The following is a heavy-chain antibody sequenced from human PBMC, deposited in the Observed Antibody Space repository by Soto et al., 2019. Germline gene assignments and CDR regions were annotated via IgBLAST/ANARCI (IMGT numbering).Heavy chain of an antibody. CDR1: GGSIRTGGYS. CDR3: AREDYGDYGGYFDY. CDR2: TYHSGNP. Sequence: QLQLQESGSGLVKPSQTLSLTCTVSGGSIRTGGYSWSWIRQPPGKGLEWIGNTYHSGNPYYNPSLTSRGTRSVDGSKNQFSLKVSSVTAADTAVYYCAREDYGDYGGYFDYWGQGSLVTVSS. J-gene: IGHJ4*02. V-gene: IGHV4-30-2*01. D-gene: IGHD4-17*01.